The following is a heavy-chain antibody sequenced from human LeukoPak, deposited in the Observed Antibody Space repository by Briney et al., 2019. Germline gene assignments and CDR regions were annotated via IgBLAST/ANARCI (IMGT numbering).Heavy chain of an antibody. D-gene: IGHD4-17*01. CDR2: IKSKSDGGTT. J-gene: IGHJ3*02. Sequence: NPGGCLRLSCEASGFTFSNAWMSWGRQAQGKGLEWVGRIKSKSDGGTTDDAAPEKGRFTISRDDSKNTLYLQMNSLKTEDTAVYYCITTTCNDAFDIWGQGTMVTVSS. V-gene: IGHV3-15*01. CDR3: ITTTCNDAFDI. CDR1: GFTFSNAW.